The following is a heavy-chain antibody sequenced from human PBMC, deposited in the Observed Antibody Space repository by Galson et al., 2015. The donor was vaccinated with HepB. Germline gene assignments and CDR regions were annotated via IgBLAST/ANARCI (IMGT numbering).Heavy chain of an antibody. J-gene: IGHJ4*02. Sequence: QSGAEVKKPGESLRISCKGSGYSFTSYWISWVRQMPGKGLEWMGRIDPSGSYTNYSPSFQGHVTISADKSISTAYLQWSSLKASDTAMYYCAIHSRVWQQLVPGDYWGQGTLVTVSS. CDR1: GYSFTSYW. V-gene: IGHV5-10-1*01. CDR2: IDPSGSYT. D-gene: IGHD6-13*01. CDR3: AIHSRVWQQLVPGDY.